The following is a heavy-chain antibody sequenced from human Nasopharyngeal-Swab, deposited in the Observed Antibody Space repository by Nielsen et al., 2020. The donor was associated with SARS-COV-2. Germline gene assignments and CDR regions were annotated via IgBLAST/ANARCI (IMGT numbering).Heavy chain of an antibody. CDR3: ARGSYYGSGSSVDY. Sequence: GESLKISCAASGFTFSSYVMSWVRQAPGKGLEWVSGLTSDGASTDYADSVKGRFTISRDNAKNSLYLQMNSLRAEDTAVYYCARGSYYGSGSSVDYWGQGTLVTVSS. D-gene: IGHD3-10*01. CDR2: LTSDGAST. CDR1: GFTFSSYV. J-gene: IGHJ4*02. V-gene: IGHV3-23*01.